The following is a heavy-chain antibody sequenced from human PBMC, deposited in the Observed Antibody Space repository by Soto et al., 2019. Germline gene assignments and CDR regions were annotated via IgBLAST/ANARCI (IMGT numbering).Heavy chain of an antibody. J-gene: IGHJ6*02. CDR1: GYTFTSYY. Sequence: QVQLVQSGAEVKKPGASVKVSCKASGYTFTSYYMHWVRQAPGQGLEWRGIVNPSGGSTSYAQKFEGRCTMGRDRATSTVYRELGSLRSEGPAVYYVARDGGAGFDGRDVWGQGTTVTVSS. V-gene: IGHV1-46*03. CDR2: VNPSGGST. D-gene: IGHD2-21*01. CDR3: ARDGGAGFDGRDV.